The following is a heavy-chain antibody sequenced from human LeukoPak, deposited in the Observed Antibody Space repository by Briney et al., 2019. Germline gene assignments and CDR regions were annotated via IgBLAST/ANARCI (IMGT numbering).Heavy chain of an antibody. Sequence: PGGSLRLSCAASGFTSSNYAMNWVRQAPGKGLEWVSSISYSGDNTYYADSVKGRFTISRDNSNNTLYLQMNSLRAEDTAIYYCAKGPIAVAGKFDYWGQGTLVTVSS. CDR1: GFTSSNYA. CDR3: AKGPIAVAGKFDY. CDR2: ISYSGDNT. D-gene: IGHD6-19*01. V-gene: IGHV3-23*01. J-gene: IGHJ4*02.